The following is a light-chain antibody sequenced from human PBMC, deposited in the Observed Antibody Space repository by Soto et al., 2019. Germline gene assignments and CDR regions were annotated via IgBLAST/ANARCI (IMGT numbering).Light chain of an antibody. CDR3: QQHKSYPVT. CDR1: QNIDIW. Sequence: DIQMTQSPSTLSASVGDRVTITCRASQNIDIWLSWYQQKPGKAPNLLIYDASNLKSGVPSRFSGSGSGTEFTLPISSLQPDDFATYYCQQHKSYPVTFGGGTKVEIK. J-gene: IGKJ4*01. V-gene: IGKV1-5*01. CDR2: DAS.